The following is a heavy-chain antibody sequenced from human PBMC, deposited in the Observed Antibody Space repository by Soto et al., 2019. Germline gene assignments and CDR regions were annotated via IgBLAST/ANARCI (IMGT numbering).Heavy chain of an antibody. CDR2: ISAYNGNT. V-gene: IGHV1-18*01. CDR3: ARVSGRIAVAATRAFFDY. Sequence: ASVKVSCKASGYTFTSYGISWVRQAPGQGLEWMGWISAYNGNTNYAQKLQGRVTMTTDTSTSTAYMELRSLRSDDTAVYYCARVSGRIAVAATRAFFDYWGQGTLVTVSS. J-gene: IGHJ4*02. D-gene: IGHD6-19*01. CDR1: GYTFTSYG.